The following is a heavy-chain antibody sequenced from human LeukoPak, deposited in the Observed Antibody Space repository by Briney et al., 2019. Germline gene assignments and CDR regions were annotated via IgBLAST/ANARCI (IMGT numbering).Heavy chain of an antibody. D-gene: IGHD3-10*01. CDR2: INPNSGGT. V-gene: IGHV1-2*02. Sequence: GASVKVSCKASGHIFTAYYMFWVRQAPGQGLEWMGWINPNSGGTNLAPNFQGRVTLTSGTSISTAYMELSGLTSDDTAVYFCATYYSDTSARDWGQGTLVTVSS. CDR1: GHIFTAYY. CDR3: ATYYSDTSARD. J-gene: IGHJ4*02.